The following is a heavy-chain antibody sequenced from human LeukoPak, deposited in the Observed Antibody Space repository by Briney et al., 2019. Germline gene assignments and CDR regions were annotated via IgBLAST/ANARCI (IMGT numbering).Heavy chain of an antibody. J-gene: IGHJ6*03. CDR1: GGSISSGSYY. Sequence: SETLSLTCTVSGGSISSGSYYWSWIRQPPGKGLEWIGYIYYSGSTNYNPPLKSRVTISVDTSKNQFSLKLSSVTAADTAVYYCARKTGDPHYYYYYMDVWGKGTTVTVSS. CDR3: ARKTGDPHYYYYYMDV. V-gene: IGHV4-61*01. CDR2: IYYSGST. D-gene: IGHD7-27*01.